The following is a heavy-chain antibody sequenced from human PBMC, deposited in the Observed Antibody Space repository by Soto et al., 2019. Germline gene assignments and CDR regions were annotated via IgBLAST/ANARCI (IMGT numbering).Heavy chain of an antibody. CDR3: ATEAYYDILKQDY. CDR1: GFTFSSYG. Sequence: PGGSLRLSCAASGFTFSSYGMHWVRQAPGKGLDWVAVISHDGSNEYYGDSVKGRFTISRDNSKNTLYLQMNSLRAEDTAVYYCATEAYYDILKQDYWGQGTLVTVSS. J-gene: IGHJ4*02. V-gene: IGHV3-30*03. CDR2: ISHDGSNE. D-gene: IGHD3-9*01.